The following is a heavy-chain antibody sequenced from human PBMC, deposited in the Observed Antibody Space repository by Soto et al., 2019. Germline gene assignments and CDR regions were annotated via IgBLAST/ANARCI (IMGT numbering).Heavy chain of an antibody. CDR3: ARAAYGDYVVNDY. J-gene: IGHJ4*02. D-gene: IGHD4-17*01. CDR1: GGSISSHY. Sequence: SETLSLTCTVSGGSISSHYWSWIRQPPGQGLEWIGYIYYSGSTNYNPSLKSRVTISVDTSKNQSSLKLSSVTAADTAVYYCARAAYGDYVVNDYWGQGTLVTVSS. V-gene: IGHV4-59*11. CDR2: IYYSGST.